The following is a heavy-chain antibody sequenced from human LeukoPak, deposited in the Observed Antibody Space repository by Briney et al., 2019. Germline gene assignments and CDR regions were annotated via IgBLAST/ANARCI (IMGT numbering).Heavy chain of an antibody. J-gene: IGHJ3*02. D-gene: IGHD6-13*01. CDR2: INPSGGST. CDR3: AIAAAGALGAFDI. V-gene: IGHV1-46*03. Sequence: GASVKVSCKASGYTFTSYYMHWVRQAPGQGLEWMGIINPSGGSTSYAQKFQGSVTMTRDTSTSTVYMELSSLRSEDTAVYYCAIAAAGALGAFDIWGQGTMVTVSS. CDR1: GYTFTSYY.